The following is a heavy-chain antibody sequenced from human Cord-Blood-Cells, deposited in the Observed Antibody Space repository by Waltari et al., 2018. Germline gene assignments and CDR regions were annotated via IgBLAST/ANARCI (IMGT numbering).Heavy chain of an antibody. Sequence: AEVKKPGESLKISCKGSGYSFTSYWIGWVRQMPGKGLEWMGIIYPGDSDTRYSPSFQGQVTISADKSISTAYLQWSSLKASDTAMYYCARLAGTKYYYYYMDVWGKGTTVTVSS. CDR1: GYSFTSYW. V-gene: IGHV5-51*01. D-gene: IGHD1-7*01. CDR3: ARLAGTKYYYYYMDV. CDR2: IYPGDSDT. J-gene: IGHJ6*03.